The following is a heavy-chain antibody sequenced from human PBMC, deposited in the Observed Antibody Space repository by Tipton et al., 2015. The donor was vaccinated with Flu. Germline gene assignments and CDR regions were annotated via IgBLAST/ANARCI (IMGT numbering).Heavy chain of an antibody. J-gene: IGHJ3*02. Sequence: TLSLTCTVSGGSIGVTTYYWGWIRKPPGKGLEYIGSVYYTGGTYFNPSLKSRVTVSIDTSKKQFSLKLNSVTAAYTAVYYCARLSLSFNAFDIWCQGTTVIVSS. CDR3: ARLSLSFNAFDI. V-gene: IGHV4-39*07. D-gene: IGHD2/OR15-2a*01. CDR1: GGSIGVTTYY. CDR2: VYYTGGT.